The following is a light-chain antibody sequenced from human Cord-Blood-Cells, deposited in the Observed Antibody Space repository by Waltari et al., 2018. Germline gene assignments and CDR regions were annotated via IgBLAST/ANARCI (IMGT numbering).Light chain of an antibody. V-gene: IGLV2-23*01. J-gene: IGLJ3*02. CDR1: SSDVGSDNL. Sequence: QSALTQPASVSRSPGQSITIPCTGTSSDVGSDNLVSWYQQHPGKAPKLMIYEGSKRPSGVSNRFSGSKSGNTASLTISGLQAEDEADYYCCSYAGSRVFGGGTKLTVL. CDR3: CSYAGSRV. CDR2: EGS.